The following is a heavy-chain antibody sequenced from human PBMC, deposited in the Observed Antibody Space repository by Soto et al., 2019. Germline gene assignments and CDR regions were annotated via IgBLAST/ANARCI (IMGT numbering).Heavy chain of an antibody. CDR3: ANDRYSDDDDY. CDR2: IKSKVDGGTI. D-gene: IGHD5-12*01. V-gene: IGHV3-15*01. J-gene: IGHJ4*02. CDR1: GFTVSNAW. Sequence: EVQLVESGGGLVKPGGSLRLSCAASGFTVSNAWMSWVRQAPGKGLEWVGRIKSKVDGGTIDFAAPVKGRFISSRDDSKNTLYLQMNNLEIEDTAVYSCANDRYSDDDDYWGAGTSVTVS.